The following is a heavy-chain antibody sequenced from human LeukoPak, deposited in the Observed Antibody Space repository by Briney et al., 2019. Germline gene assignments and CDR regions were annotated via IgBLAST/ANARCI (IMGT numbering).Heavy chain of an antibody. CDR2: IRHDETNE. V-gene: IGHV3-30*02. CDR3: AKEYTPSSPLGELDS. CDR1: GFSFSSYA. D-gene: IGHD6-6*01. Sequence: GGSLRLSCAVSGFSFSSYAMHWVRQAPGKGLELVAVIRHDETNEYYADSVQGRFTISRDTSKNTLYLQLNSLRAEDTAVYYCAKEYTPSSPLGELDSWGQGTLVTVSS. J-gene: IGHJ4*02.